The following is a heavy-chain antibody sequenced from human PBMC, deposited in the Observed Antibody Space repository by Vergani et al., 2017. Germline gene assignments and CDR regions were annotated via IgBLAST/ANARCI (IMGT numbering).Heavy chain of an antibody. Sequence: QVQLVQSGAEVKKPGSSVKVSCKASGGTFSSYTLSWVRPAPGQGLEWMGRIIPILGIANYAQKFQGRVTITADKSTSTAYMELSSLRSEDTAVYYCARDHFMKGYNGHYYYYGMDVWGQGTTVTVSS. D-gene: IGHD5-24*01. CDR2: IIPILGIA. V-gene: IGHV1-69*08. J-gene: IGHJ6*02. CDR3: ARDHFMKGYNGHYYYYGMDV. CDR1: GGTFSSYT.